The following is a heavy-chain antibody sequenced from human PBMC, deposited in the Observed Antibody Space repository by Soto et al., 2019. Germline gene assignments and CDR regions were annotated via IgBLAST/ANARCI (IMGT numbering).Heavy chain of an antibody. CDR1: GGTFSSYA. V-gene: IGHV1-69*13. J-gene: IGHJ6*02. CDR3: ASGYSYGLDYYYGMDV. D-gene: IGHD5-18*01. CDR2: IIPIFGTA. Sequence: AASVKVSCKASGGTFSSYAIGWVRQAPGQGLEWMGGIIPIFGTANYAQKFQGRVTITADESTSTAYMELSSLRSEDTAVYYCASGYSYGLDYYYGMDVWGQGTTVTVSS.